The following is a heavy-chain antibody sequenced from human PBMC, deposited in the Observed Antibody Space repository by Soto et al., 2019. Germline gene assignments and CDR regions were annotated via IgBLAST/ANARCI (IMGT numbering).Heavy chain of an antibody. CDR3: ARDVGWFGDPPRALG. J-gene: IGHJ4*02. Sequence: QVQLVQSGAEVKKPGASVKVSCKASGYTFTSYGISWVRQAPGQGLEWMGWISAYNGNTNYAQKLQGRVTMTTDTSTSTADMELRSLRSDDTAVYYCARDVGWFGDPPRALGWGQGTLVTVSS. V-gene: IGHV1-18*01. D-gene: IGHD3-10*01. CDR2: ISAYNGNT. CDR1: GYTFTSYG.